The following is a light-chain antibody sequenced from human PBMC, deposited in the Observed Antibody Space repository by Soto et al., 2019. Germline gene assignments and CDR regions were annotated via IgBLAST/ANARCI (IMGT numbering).Light chain of an antibody. V-gene: IGLV1-51*01. J-gene: IGLJ1*01. CDR2: DDN. Sequence: QSVMTQPPSVSAPPGQKVTISCSGSSSNIGGNSVSWYQQLPGTAPKLLIYDDNKRPSGIPDRFSGSKSGTSATLGITGFQTGDDADYYCGSWDSSLSAYVFGTGTKVTVL. CDR1: SSNIGGNS. CDR3: GSWDSSLSAYV.